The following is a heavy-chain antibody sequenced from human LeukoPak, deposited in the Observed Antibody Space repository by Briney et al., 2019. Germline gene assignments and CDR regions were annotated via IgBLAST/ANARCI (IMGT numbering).Heavy chain of an antibody. Sequence: SETLSLTCTVSGDSISNDDYYWSWIRQPAGKGLEWIGRFSASGNSNYNPSLKSRLTISVDTSKNQFSLKLSSVTAADTAVYYCARSDYYYMDVWGKGTTVTVSS. CDR1: GDSISNDDYY. V-gene: IGHV4-61*02. CDR2: FSASGNS. J-gene: IGHJ6*03. CDR3: ARSDYYYMDV.